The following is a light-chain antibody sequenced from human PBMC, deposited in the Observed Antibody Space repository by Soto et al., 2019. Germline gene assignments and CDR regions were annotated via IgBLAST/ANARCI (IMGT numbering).Light chain of an antibody. J-gene: IGLJ2*01. V-gene: IGLV2-11*01. CDR1: SSDVGGYNY. CDR2: DVS. Sequence: QSALTQPRSVSGSPGQSVTISCTGTSSDVGGYNYVSWHQQHPGKAPKLMIYDVSKRPLGVHGRFSGSTSGNTASLSISGLQAEDEADYYCCSYAGSTTVFGEGTKLTVL. CDR3: CSYAGSTTV.